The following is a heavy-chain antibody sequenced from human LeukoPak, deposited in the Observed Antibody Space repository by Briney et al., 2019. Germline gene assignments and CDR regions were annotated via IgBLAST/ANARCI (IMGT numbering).Heavy chain of an antibody. V-gene: IGHV3-23*01. CDR2: ISGSGGST. J-gene: IGHJ4*02. Sequence: GGPLDLSGAASGFTFRSFAMGGARKAPGKGLEGASGISGSGGSTYYADSVKGRFTISRDNSKNTLYLQMNSLRAEDTAVYYCAKDQYCTSTSCYVGYWGQGTLVTVSS. D-gene: IGHD2-2*01. CDR1: GFTFRSFA. CDR3: AKDQYCTSTSCYVGY.